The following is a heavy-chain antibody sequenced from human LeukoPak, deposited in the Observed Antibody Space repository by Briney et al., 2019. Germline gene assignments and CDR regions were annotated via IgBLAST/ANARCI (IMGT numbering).Heavy chain of an antibody. V-gene: IGHV7-4-1*02. Sequence: ASVKVSCKASGYTFNNYAINWVRQAPGQGLEWMGWINTNTGNPTYAQGFTGRFVFSLDTSVSTAYLQISSLKAEDTAVYYCARDLSSYDFWSGYYTVYYYYGMDVWGQGTTVTVSS. D-gene: IGHD3-3*01. CDR2: INTNTGNP. CDR3: ARDLSSYDFWSGYYTVYYYYGMDV. CDR1: GYTFNNYA. J-gene: IGHJ6*02.